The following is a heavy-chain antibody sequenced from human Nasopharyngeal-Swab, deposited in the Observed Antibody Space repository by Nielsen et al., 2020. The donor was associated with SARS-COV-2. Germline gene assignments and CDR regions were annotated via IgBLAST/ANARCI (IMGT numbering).Heavy chain of an antibody. J-gene: IGHJ4*02. D-gene: IGHD5-24*01. Sequence: GESLKIFCAASGFDVSGYSMSRFRQAPGKGLEWVSVMYAGGDIYYADSVKGRFTISRDSSKNTLYLQMNSLRVEDTALYYCARDRRDVDNQWGQGTLVTVSS. CDR3: ARDRRDVDNQ. CDR1: GFDVSGYS. V-gene: IGHV3-53*01. CDR2: MYAGGDI.